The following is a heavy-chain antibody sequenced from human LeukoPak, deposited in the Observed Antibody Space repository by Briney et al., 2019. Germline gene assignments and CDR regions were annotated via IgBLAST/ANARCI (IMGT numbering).Heavy chain of an antibody. Sequence: PGGSLRLSCAASGVTFSSYSMNWVRQAPGKGLEWVSYVSDSSSTTTKSYAASVKGRFTISRDNARNSLYLQMNSLRVEDTAVYYCARDRDSGTYRGAFDYWGQGILVTVSS. CDR2: VSDSSSTTTK. CDR1: GVTFSSYS. CDR3: ARDRDSGTYRGAFDY. J-gene: IGHJ4*02. D-gene: IGHD1-26*01. V-gene: IGHV3-48*01.